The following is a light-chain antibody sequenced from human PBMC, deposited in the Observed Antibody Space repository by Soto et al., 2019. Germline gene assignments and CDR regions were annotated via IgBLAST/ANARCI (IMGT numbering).Light chain of an antibody. V-gene: IGKV3-11*01. J-gene: IGKJ2*01. CDR3: QQRSHWPPYT. CDR2: DAS. CDR1: QSIRSY. Sequence: EIVLTQSPATLSLSPGERATLSCRASQSIRSYLAWYQHKPGQPPRLLIYDASNRATGIPARFSGSGSGTDFILTISSLEPEDFAVYYCQQRSHWPPYTFGPGTKLEIK.